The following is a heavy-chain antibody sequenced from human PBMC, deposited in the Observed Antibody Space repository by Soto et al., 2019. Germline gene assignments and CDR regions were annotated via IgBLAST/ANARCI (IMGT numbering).Heavy chain of an antibody. CDR3: TTGDYSYYYGMDV. D-gene: IGHD4-4*01. CDR1: GFTFSSYA. CDR2: ISGSGGST. Sequence: QPGGSLRLSCAASGFTFSSYAMSWVRQAPGKGLEWVSAISGSGGSTYYADSVKGRFTISRDNSKNTLYLQMNSLRAEDTAVYYCTTGDYSYYYGMDVWGQGTTVTVSS. J-gene: IGHJ6*02. V-gene: IGHV3-23*01.